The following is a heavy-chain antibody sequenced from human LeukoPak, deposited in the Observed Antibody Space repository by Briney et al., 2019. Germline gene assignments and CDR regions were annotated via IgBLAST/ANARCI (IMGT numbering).Heavy chain of an antibody. D-gene: IGHD2-21*02. CDR2: IYTSGST. J-gene: IGHJ4*02. CDR1: GGSISSGSYY. V-gene: IGHV4-61*02. CDR3: ARVAMTYDY. Sequence: SQTLSLTCTVSGGSISSGSYYWSWIRQPAGKGLEWIGRIYTSGSTNYNPSLKSRVTISVDTSKNQFSLKLSSVTAADTAVYYCARVAMTYDYWGQGTLVTVSS.